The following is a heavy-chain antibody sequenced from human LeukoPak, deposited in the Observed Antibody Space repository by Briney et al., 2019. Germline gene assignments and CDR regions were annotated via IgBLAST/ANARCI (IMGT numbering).Heavy chain of an antibody. CDR2: ISCSSSYI. D-gene: IGHD5-18*01. CDR3: ARGARGYSYGGYYYGMDV. Sequence: GGSLRLSCAASGFTFSSYSMNWVRQAPGKGLEWVSSISCSSSYIYYADSVKGRFTISRDNAKNSLYLQMNSLRAEDTAVYYCARGARGYSYGGYYYGMDVWGKGTTVTVSS. CDR1: GFTFSSYS. J-gene: IGHJ6*04. V-gene: IGHV3-21*01.